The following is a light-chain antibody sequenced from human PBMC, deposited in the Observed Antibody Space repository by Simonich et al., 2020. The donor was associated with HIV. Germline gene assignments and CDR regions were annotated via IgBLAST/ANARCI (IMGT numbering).Light chain of an antibody. V-gene: IGLV8-61*01. Sequence: TVVTQETSSSVSPGGTVTLTCALSSGSVSTSYYPTWYNQTPGQPPRTLIYSTNTRSSGVPDRFSGSILGNKAVLTITGAQADDEGDYYCVLYMGSGISVFGGGTKLTVL. CDR1: SGSVSTSYY. J-gene: IGLJ3*02. CDR3: VLYMGSGISV. CDR2: STN.